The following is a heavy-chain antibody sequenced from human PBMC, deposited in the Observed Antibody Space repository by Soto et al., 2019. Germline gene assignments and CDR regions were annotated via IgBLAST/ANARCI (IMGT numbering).Heavy chain of an antibody. CDR2: MNPNSGNT. V-gene: IGHV1-8*01. Sequence: ASVKVSCKASGYTFTSYDINWVRQATGQGLEWMGWMNPNSGNTGYAQKFQGRVTMTRNTSISTAYMELSSLRSEDTAVYYCARVLVDSSSWXVFPRNYYYYGMDVWGQGTTVTVSS. CDR1: GYTFTSYD. D-gene: IGHD6-13*01. CDR3: ARVLVDSSSWXVFPRNYYYYGMDV. J-gene: IGHJ6*02.